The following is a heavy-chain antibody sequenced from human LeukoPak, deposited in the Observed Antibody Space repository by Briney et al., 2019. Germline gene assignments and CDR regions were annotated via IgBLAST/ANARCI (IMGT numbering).Heavy chain of an antibody. CDR3: ARGFPIWFDP. CDR1: GFSLTGSW. Sequence: GGSLRLSCAASGFSLTGSWIHWVRQAPGKGLVWVSRVHGDGSRASYADSVKGRFTISRDTAKNSLYLQMNSLRAEDTAVYYCARGFPIWFDPWGQGTLVTVSS. V-gene: IGHV3-74*01. CDR2: VHGDGSRA. J-gene: IGHJ5*02.